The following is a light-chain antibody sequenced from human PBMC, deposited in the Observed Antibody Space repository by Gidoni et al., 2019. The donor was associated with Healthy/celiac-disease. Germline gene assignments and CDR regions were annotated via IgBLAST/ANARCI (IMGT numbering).Light chain of an antibody. Sequence: IHMTQSPSSLSASVGDKVTITCRASQSISSYLNWYQQKPEKAPKLLIYAASSLQSGVPSRFSGSGSGTDFTLTISSLQPEDVATYYCQQSYSTPLTFGGGTKVEIK. V-gene: IGKV1-39*01. CDR2: AAS. CDR1: QSISSY. CDR3: QQSYSTPLT. J-gene: IGKJ4*01.